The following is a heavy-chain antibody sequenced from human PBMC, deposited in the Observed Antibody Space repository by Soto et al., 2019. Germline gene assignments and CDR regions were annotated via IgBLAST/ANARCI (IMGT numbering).Heavy chain of an antibody. J-gene: IGHJ4*02. CDR1: GDTFTIFA. V-gene: IGHV1-69*12. Sequence: QVQLVQSGAEVKKPGSSVKVSCKASGDTFTIFAISWVRQAPGQGLEWMGGIIPTIGTTNYAQRFQGRITITGDESTGTAYMELSRMNSEVTAVYYCARDLGSGYDPGDYWGQGTPVTVS. CDR2: IIPTIGTT. D-gene: IGHD5-12*01. CDR3: ARDLGSGYDPGDY.